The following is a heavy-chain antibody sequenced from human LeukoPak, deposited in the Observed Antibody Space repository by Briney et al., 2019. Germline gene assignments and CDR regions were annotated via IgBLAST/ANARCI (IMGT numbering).Heavy chain of an antibody. V-gene: IGHV3-23*01. D-gene: IGHD1-26*01. CDR2: ISGSGGST. Sequence: PGGSLRLSCEASGFTFSNYAMTWVRQAPGKGLEWVSGISGSGGSTYYADSVRGRFTISRDNFKNTLYLQMNSLRAEDTAIYYCARTGVGGGYRFDYWGQGTLVTVSS. CDR1: GFTFSNYA. J-gene: IGHJ4*02. CDR3: ARTGVGGGYRFDY.